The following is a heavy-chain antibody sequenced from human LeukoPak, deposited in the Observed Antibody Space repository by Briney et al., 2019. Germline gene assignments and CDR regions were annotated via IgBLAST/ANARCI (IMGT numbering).Heavy chain of an antibody. CDR1: GYNFTNYW. V-gene: IGHV5-51*01. J-gene: IGHJ4*02. CDR2: IYPGDSDT. D-gene: IGHD4-17*01. Sequence: GESLKISCKGSGYNFTNYWIGWVRQMPGKGLEWMGIIYPGDSDTRYSLSFQGQVTISAGKSISTAYLQWSSLKASDTALYYCVRHKYITTVTPYDYWGQGTLVTVSS. CDR3: VRHKYITTVTPYDY.